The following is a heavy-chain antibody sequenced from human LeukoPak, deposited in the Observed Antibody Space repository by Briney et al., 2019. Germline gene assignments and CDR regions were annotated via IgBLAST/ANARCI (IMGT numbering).Heavy chain of an antibody. CDR3: ARSSGTYEYYFDY. J-gene: IGHJ4*02. Sequence: LGESLKISCKGSGYRFTTYWIGWVRQTPGKGLEWKGIIYPGDSDTRYNPSFQGQVTISADKSISTAYLQWSSLKASDTAIYYCARSSGTYEYYFDYWGQGTLVTVSS. V-gene: IGHV5-51*01. D-gene: IGHD2-15*01. CDR2: IYPGDSDT. CDR1: GYRFTTYW.